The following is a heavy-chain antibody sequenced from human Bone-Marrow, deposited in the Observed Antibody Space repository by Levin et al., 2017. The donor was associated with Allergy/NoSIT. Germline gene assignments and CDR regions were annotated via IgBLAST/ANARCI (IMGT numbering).Heavy chain of an antibody. V-gene: IGHV3-7*01. CDR1: GFSLSRFW. CDR2: IKADGSEK. D-gene: IGHD4-17*01. Sequence: HGESLKISCAASGFSLSRFWMSWVRQTPGKGLEWVAIIKADGSEKFYQDSVEGRFTISRDNAKNSLYLQMFSLRIEDTAMYYCVRDPTVTTRHDAFDIWGQGTMVTVSS. J-gene: IGHJ3*02. CDR3: VRDPTVTTRHDAFDI.